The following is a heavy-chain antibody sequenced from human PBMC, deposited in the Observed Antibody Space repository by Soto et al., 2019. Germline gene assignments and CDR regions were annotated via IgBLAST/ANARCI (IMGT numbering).Heavy chain of an antibody. Sequence: EEQLVESGGGLAQPGRSLRLSGVGSGFHFDDYAMHWVRQSAGKGLELVSGISWNSDYIDYADSVKGRFTISRDNAENYLSLEMSSLTFADTALYYCATDKCSSTRCYPVVMDVWGQGPTVTV. D-gene: IGHD2-2*01. V-gene: IGHV3-9*01. CDR3: ATDKCSSTRCYPVVMDV. CDR2: ISWNSDYI. J-gene: IGHJ6*02. CDR1: GFHFDDYA.